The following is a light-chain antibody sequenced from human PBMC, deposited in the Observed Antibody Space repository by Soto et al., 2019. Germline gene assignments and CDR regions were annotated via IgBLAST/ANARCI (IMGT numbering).Light chain of an antibody. CDR3: QQTYKTPLT. V-gene: IGKV1-39*01. Sequence: DIQMTQSPSSLSASVGDRVTITCRASQSISNYLSWYQQRPGKAPQLLIYLASSLPSGVPSRFSGSGSGTDFTLTISVLQPEDSATYYCQQTYKTPLTFGQGTKVDSK. CDR1: QSISNY. CDR2: LAS. J-gene: IGKJ1*01.